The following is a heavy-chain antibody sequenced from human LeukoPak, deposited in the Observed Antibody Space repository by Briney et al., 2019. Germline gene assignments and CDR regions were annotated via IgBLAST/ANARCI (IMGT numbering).Heavy chain of an antibody. Sequence: PGGSLRLSCVASGFTFSHYSMNWVRQAPGKGLEWVSSIRFTGSYIYYADSVKGRFTISRDDAKNLLSLQMISLRAEDTAVYYCTRAGPRRDGYSSDYWGQGTLVTVSS. D-gene: IGHD5-24*01. CDR2: IRFTGSYI. V-gene: IGHV3-21*01. CDR3: TRAGPRRDGYSSDY. CDR1: GFTFSHYS. J-gene: IGHJ4*02.